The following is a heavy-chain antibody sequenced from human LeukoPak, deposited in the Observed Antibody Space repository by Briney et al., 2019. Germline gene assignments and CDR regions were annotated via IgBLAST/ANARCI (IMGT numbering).Heavy chain of an antibody. CDR2: AYSTGTA. J-gene: IGHJ5*02. CDR1: GASVGSGAYY. D-gene: IGHD4-17*01. V-gene: IGHV4-61*09. CDR3: ARRLAVTRDYFDP. Sequence: KSSQTLSLTCVVSGASVGSGAYYWSWIRQPAGEGLQWIGHAYSTGTANYNPSLGSRVSISLDTSKKQFSLEMTSVTAADTAVYYCARRLAVTRDYFDPWGQGILVTVSS.